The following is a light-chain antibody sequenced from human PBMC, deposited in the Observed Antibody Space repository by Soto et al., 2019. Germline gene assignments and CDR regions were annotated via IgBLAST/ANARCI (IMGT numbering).Light chain of an antibody. V-gene: IGLV1-40*01. J-gene: IGLJ3*02. CDR3: QSYDSSLSVWV. CDR1: SSNIGAGYD. CDR2: GNS. Sequence: QSVLTQPPSVSGAPGQRVTISCTGSSSNIGAGYDVHWYQQLPGTAPKINIYGNSNRPSGVPDRFSGSKSGTSASLAITGLQAEDEADYYCQSYDSSLSVWVFGGGTKLTVL.